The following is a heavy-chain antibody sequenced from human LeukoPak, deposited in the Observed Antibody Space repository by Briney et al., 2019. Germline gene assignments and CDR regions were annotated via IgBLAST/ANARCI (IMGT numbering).Heavy chain of an antibody. CDR3: ASSYCSGGSCYLGFDY. D-gene: IGHD2-15*01. V-gene: IGHV3-48*01. Sequence: GGSLRLSCAASGFTFSSYSMNWVRQAPGKGLEWVSYISSSSSTIYYADSVKGRFTISRDNAKNSLYLQMNSLRAEDTAVYYCASSYCSGGSCYLGFDYWGQGTLVTVSS. J-gene: IGHJ4*02. CDR2: ISSSSSTI. CDR1: GFTFSSYS.